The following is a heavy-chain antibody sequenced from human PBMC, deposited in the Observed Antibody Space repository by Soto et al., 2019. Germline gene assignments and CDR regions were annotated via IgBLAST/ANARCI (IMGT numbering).Heavy chain of an antibody. CDR2: IIPIIHTA. V-gene: IGHV1-69*12. CDR1: GGTFSSYA. CDR3: AGGGLDYCDYY. D-gene: IGHD4-17*01. J-gene: IGHJ4*02. Sequence: QVQLVQSGAEVKKPGSSVKVSCKASGGTFSSYAISWVRQAPGQGLQWMGGIIPIIHTANYAQKFQGRVTITADEPTSTAYMELSSMRSEDKAVYYCAGGGLDYCDYYWGQGTLVTVS.